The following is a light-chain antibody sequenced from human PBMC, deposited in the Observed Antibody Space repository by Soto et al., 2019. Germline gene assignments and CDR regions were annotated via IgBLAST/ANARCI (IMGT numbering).Light chain of an antibody. CDR2: EVS. CDR3: RSYSSSNTVYD. CDR1: SSDVGGYNY. Sequence: QSVLTHPASVSGSPGQSITISCTGTSSDVGGYNYVSWYQQLPGKAPKLLIYEVSKRPSGVSNRFSGSKSGNTASLTISGLQAEDEADYYCRSYSSSNTVYDFRRGTKVTV. J-gene: IGLJ1*01. V-gene: IGLV2-14*01.